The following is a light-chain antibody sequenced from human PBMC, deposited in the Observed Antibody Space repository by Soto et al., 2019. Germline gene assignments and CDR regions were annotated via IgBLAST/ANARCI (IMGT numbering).Light chain of an antibody. CDR2: DAS. Sequence: EIVLTQSPATLSLSPGERATLSCSASQSVSSYLAWYQQKRGQAPRLLIYDASNRATGIPARFSGSGSGTDFTLTISSLEPENFAVYYCQQRSNWPPYTFGQGTKLEIK. V-gene: IGKV3-11*01. CDR1: QSVSSY. J-gene: IGKJ2*01. CDR3: QQRSNWPPYT.